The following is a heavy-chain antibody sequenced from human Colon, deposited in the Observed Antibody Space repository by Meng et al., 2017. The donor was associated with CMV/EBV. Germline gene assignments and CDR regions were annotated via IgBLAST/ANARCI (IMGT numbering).Heavy chain of an antibody. V-gene: IGHV1-2*02. CDR2: INPVSGGT. D-gene: IGHD3-3*02. J-gene: IGHJ6*02. Sequence: WVRQAPGQGLEWMGWINPVSGGTNFAQNFQGRVTMTRDTSINTAYMVLSGLRSDDTALYYCARGLKGSVLAPLTQTSAANYSYYGMDVWGRGTTVTVSS. CDR3: ARGLKGSVLAPLTQTSAANYSYYGMDV.